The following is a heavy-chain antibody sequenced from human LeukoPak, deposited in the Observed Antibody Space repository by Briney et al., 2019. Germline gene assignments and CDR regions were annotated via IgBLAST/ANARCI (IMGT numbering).Heavy chain of an antibody. D-gene: IGHD6-13*01. CDR3: ARRHATGSTFDY. CDR2: IRYEGSNK. V-gene: IGHV3-30*02. CDR1: GFTFSSYG. J-gene: IGHJ4*02. Sequence: PGGSLRLSCAASGFTFSSYGMHWVHQAPGKGLEWVAFIRYEGSNKYYADSVKGRFTISRDNSKNTLYLQMNSLRAEDTAVYYCARRHATGSTFDYWGQGTLVTVSS.